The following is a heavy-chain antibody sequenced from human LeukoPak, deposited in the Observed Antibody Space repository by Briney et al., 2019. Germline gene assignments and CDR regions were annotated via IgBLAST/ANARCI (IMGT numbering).Heavy chain of an antibody. J-gene: IGHJ4*02. CDR3: ARDVYFSDTSGYKDY. CDR1: GGSISSGGYY. V-gene: IGHV4-31*03. Sequence: PSQTLSLTCTVSGGSISSGGYYWSWIRQHPGKGLEWIGYIYYSGSTYYNPSLKSRVTISVDTSKNQFSLKLSSVTAADTAVYYCARDVYFSDTSGYKDYWGQGTLVTVSS. D-gene: IGHD3-10*01. CDR2: IYYSGST.